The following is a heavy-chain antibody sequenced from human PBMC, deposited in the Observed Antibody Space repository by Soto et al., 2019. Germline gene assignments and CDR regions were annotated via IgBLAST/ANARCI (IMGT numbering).Heavy chain of an antibody. D-gene: IGHD2-15*01. CDR3: ARGGGPYVWFNEF. CDR2: IIPVFGTT. CDR1: GGLFSSYA. Sequence: QGQLVQSGAEVKKPGSSVKLSCKDTGGLFSSYAVSWVRQAPGQGLEWMGGIIPVFGTTYYPQKFQDRVTITADESTNTAFMELSSLTSDDTAMYYCARGGGPYVWFNEFWGQGSLVTVSS. J-gene: IGHJ4*02. V-gene: IGHV1-69*12.